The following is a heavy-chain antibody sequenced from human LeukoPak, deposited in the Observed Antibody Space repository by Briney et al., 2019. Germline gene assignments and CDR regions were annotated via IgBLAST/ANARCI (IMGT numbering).Heavy chain of an antibody. CDR3: ARDQNLPYCGGDCYPDY. Sequence: GASVKVSCKASGYTFTSYGISWVRQAPGQGLECMGWISAYNGNTNYAQKLQGRVTMTTDTSTSTAYMELRSLRSDDTAVYYCARDQNLPYCGGDCYPDYWGQGTLVTVSS. CDR2: ISAYNGNT. V-gene: IGHV1-18*01. J-gene: IGHJ4*02. D-gene: IGHD2-21*02. CDR1: GYTFTSYG.